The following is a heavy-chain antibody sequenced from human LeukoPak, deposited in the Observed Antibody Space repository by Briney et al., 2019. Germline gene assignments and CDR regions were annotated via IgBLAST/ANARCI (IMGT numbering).Heavy chain of an antibody. J-gene: IGHJ4*02. CDR3: ARHNPDIAASIDY. V-gene: IGHV4-59*08. CDR2: IYYSGST. Sequence: PSETLSLTCTVSGGSISSYYWSWIRQPPGKGLEWIGYIYYSGSTNYNPSLKSRVTIPVDTSKNQLSLKLSSVTAADTAVYYCARHNPDIAASIDYWGQGTLVTVSS. CDR1: GGSISSYY. D-gene: IGHD6-6*01.